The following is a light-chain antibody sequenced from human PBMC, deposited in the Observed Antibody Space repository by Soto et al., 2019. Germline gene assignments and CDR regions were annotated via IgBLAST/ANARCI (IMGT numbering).Light chain of an antibody. Sequence: IMLKLSPATLSLSPRERATLSCRASQSLSSSYLAWHQQKPGQAPRLVIYGAFSRATGIPDRFSGSGSGTDFTLTISRLEPEDFAVYYCQQYGSLITFGQGTLLEI. V-gene: IGKV3-20*01. CDR3: QQYGSLIT. CDR2: GAF. CDR1: QSLSSSY. J-gene: IGKJ5*01.